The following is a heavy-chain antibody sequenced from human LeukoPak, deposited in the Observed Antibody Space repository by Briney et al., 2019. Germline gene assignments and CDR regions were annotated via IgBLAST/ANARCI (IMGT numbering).Heavy chain of an antibody. V-gene: IGHV1-69*13. Sequence: SVKASCKASGGTFSSYAISWVRQAPGQGLEWMGGIIPIFGTANYAQKFQGRVTITADESTSTAYMELSSLRSEDTAVYYCARIMDYYDSSGTGYAFDIWGQGTMVTVSS. J-gene: IGHJ3*02. CDR1: GGTFSSYA. CDR3: ARIMDYYDSSGTGYAFDI. CDR2: IIPIFGTA. D-gene: IGHD3-22*01.